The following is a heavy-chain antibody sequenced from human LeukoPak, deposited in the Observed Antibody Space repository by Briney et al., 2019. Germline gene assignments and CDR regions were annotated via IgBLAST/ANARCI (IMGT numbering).Heavy chain of an antibody. J-gene: IGHJ4*02. D-gene: IGHD3-16*02. CDR1: GYTFTGYY. Sequence: ASVKVSCKASGYTFTGYYMHWVRQAPGQGLEWMGWINPNSGGTNYAQKFQGRVTMTRDTSISTAYMELSRLRSEDTAVYYCAREGYDYVWGSYRFGYYFDYWGQGTLVTVSS. CDR2: INPNSGGT. V-gene: IGHV1-2*02. CDR3: AREGYDYVWGSYRFGYYFDY.